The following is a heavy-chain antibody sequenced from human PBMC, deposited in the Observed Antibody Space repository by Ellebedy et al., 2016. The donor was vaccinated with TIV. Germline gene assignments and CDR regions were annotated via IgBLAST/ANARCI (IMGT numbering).Heavy chain of an antibody. CDR2: INPSGGGT. CDR1: GYTSSGYG. CDR3: ARGKHTSGWYKPWIDY. D-gene: IGHD6-19*01. J-gene: IGHJ4*02. Sequence: AASVKVSCKPSGYTSSGYGITWVRQAPGQGLEWMAIINPSGGGTDYTHKFHSRVTMTRDTSTSTVYMELSSLRSEDTAVYYCARGKHTSGWYKPWIDYWGQGTLVTVSS. V-gene: IGHV1-46*01.